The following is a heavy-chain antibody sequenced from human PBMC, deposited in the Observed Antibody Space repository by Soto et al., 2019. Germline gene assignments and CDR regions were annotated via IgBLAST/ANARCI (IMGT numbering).Heavy chain of an antibody. CDR3: ARQRRGGYWFDP. J-gene: IGHJ5*02. V-gene: IGHV4-30-4*01. Sequence: CAVSGVSVTNGDYYWSWMRQSPGKGLEWIGNIYYSETTSYNPSLNSRLSISIDTSRNQFSLQLTSVTAADTAIYYCARQRRGGYWFDPWGQGTLVTVSS. CDR2: IYYSETT. CDR1: GVSVTNGDYY.